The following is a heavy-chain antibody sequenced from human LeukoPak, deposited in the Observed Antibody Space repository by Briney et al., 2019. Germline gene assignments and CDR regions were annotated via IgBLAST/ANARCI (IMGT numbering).Heavy chain of an antibody. Sequence: GGSLRLSCAASGFTFSNYAMSWVRQAPGKGLEWVSAISGSASSTYHADSVKGRFTISIDNSKNTLDLQMNSLRAEDTAVYYCAKDHSGGTIDYWGQGTLVTVSS. CDR3: AKDHSGGTIDY. CDR1: GFTFSNYA. J-gene: IGHJ4*02. V-gene: IGHV3-23*01. D-gene: IGHD2-15*01. CDR2: ISGSASST.